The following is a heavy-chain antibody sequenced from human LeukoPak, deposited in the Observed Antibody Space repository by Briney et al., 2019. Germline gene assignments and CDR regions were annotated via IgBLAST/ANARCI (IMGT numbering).Heavy chain of an antibody. Sequence: SETLSLTCTVSGASVTTSYWSWLRQPPGKSPEWIGYIYYSGSPIYSPSLNSRVTISLDTSKNRFSLKLTSVTAADTAVYYCAREGYGSRSRDNWLDPWGQGTLVTVSS. D-gene: IGHD3-10*01. J-gene: IGHJ5*02. CDR3: AREGYGSRSRDNWLDP. V-gene: IGHV4-59*02. CDR2: IYYSGSP. CDR1: GASVTTSY.